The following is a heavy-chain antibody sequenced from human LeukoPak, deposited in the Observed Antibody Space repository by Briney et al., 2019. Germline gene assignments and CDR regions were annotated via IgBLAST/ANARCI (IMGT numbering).Heavy chain of an antibody. CDR3: ARHSRVAWFDP. CDR2: IYPGDSDT. Sequence: GESLKISCRGSGCSFTTYWIGWGRQMPGKGLGWVGIIYPGDSDTRYSPSFQDQVTISADKSISTAYLQWSSLKASDTAMYYCARHSRVAWFDPWGQGTLVTVSS. J-gene: IGHJ5*02. V-gene: IGHV5-51*01. CDR1: GCSFTTYW.